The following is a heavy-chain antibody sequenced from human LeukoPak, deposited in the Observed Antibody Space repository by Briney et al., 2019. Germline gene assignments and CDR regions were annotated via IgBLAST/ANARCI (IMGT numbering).Heavy chain of an antibody. D-gene: IGHD3-22*01. CDR3: AKASYYDSSGFPLGHTFDY. CDR2: ISSSGETI. CDR1: GFTLSDYH. Sequence: GGSLRLSCAASGFTLSDYHMHWIRQAPGKGLEWVSYISSSGETIYYADSVKGRFTISRDNAKSSLYLQMNSLRAGDTAVYYCAKASYYDSSGFPLGHTFDYWGQGTLVTVSS. V-gene: IGHV3-11*01. J-gene: IGHJ4*02.